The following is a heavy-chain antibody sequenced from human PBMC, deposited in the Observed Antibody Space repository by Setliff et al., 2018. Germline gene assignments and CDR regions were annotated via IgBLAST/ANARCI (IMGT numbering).Heavy chain of an antibody. V-gene: IGHV4-39*02. D-gene: IGHD5-12*01. Sequence: SETLSLTCTVSGGPISDNYYWGWIRQSPGKELEWIGGISHSANKYYNPSFRTGVTISVDMSKNQFFLNLDSVTAADTALYYCARESRFGYSGYDCAFDYWGQGMLVTVSS. CDR1: GGPISDNYY. J-gene: IGHJ4*02. CDR3: ARESRFGYSGYDCAFDY. CDR2: ISHSANK.